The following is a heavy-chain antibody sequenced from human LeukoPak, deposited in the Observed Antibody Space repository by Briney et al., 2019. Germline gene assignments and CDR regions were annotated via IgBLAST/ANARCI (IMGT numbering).Heavy chain of an antibody. CDR1: GFTFSSYS. CDR3: ATHDGGFDY. CDR2: IRSSSYI. V-gene: IGHV3-21*01. D-gene: IGHD3-10*01. Sequence: PGGSLRLSCAASGFTFSSYSMTWVRQAPGKGLEWVSSIRSSSYIYYADSVKGRFTISRDNAKNSLYLQMNSLRAEDTAVYYCATHDGGFDYWGQGTLVTVSS. J-gene: IGHJ4*02.